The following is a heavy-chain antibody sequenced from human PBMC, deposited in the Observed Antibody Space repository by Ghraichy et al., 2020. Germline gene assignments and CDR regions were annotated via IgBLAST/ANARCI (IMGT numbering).Heavy chain of an antibody. V-gene: IGHV4-31*03. CDR3: VRNSHLGMTMTDYFDY. D-gene: IGHD1-26*01. CDR2: IYNTGYT. J-gene: IGHJ4*02. CDR1: GASISSSGFY. Sequence: SETLSLTCTVSGASISSSGFYWTWIRQHPGKGLEWIGYIYNTGYTNYSPSLKSRVSMSLDTSRSQFSLRLTSVTAADTAVYYCVRNSHLGMTMTDYFDYWGPGTLVTVSS.